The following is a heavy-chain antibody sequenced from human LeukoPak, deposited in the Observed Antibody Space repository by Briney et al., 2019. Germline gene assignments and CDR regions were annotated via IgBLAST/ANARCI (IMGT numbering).Heavy chain of an antibody. CDR2: ISGSGGST. CDR1: GFTFSSYG. CDR3: ARDRGGTDDFWSGYYTGYFDY. Sequence: GGTLRLSCAASGFTFSSYGMSWVRQAPGKGLEWVSAISGSGGSTYYADSVKGRFTISRDNAKNSLYLQMNSLRVEDTAVFYCARDRGGTDDFWSGYYTGYFDYWGQGTLVTVSS. J-gene: IGHJ4*02. D-gene: IGHD3-3*01. V-gene: IGHV3-23*01.